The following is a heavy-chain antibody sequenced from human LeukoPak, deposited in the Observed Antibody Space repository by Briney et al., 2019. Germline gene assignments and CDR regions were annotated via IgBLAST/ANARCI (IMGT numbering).Heavy chain of an antibody. D-gene: IGHD3-10*01. V-gene: IGHV1-2*02. J-gene: IGHJ4*02. CDR3: ARVYMVRGVPHFDY. CDR2: INPNSGGT. Sequence: ASVKVSCKASGYTFTGYYMHWVRQATGQGLEWMGWINPNSGGTNYAQKFQGRVTMTRDTSISTAYMELSRLRSDDTAVYHCARVYMVRGVPHFDYWGQGTLVTVSS. CDR1: GYTFTGYY.